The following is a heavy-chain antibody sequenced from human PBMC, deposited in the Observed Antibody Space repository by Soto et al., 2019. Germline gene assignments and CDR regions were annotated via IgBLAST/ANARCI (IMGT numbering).Heavy chain of an antibody. Sequence: GGSLRLSCAASGFTFSSFGMHWVRQAPGKGLEWVAVIWYDGSNKYYADSVEGRFTISRDNSKNTLFLQMNSLRAEDTAIYYCAKKVNSGSGSQYFAYFGQGNLVTVSS. CDR1: GFTFSSFG. J-gene: IGHJ4*02. D-gene: IGHD3-10*01. V-gene: IGHV3-33*06. CDR3: AKKVNSGSGSQYFAY. CDR2: IWYDGSNK.